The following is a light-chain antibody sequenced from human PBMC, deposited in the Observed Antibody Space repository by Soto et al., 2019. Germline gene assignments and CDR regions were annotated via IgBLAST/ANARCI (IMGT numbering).Light chain of an antibody. J-gene: IGKJ5*01. CDR1: LRVLYSANDENY. CDR3: QQYYRSPCT. V-gene: IGKV4-1*01. Sequence: SLWLSPRQQTKIYCTSSLRVLYSANDENYLAWYQQKPGQTPKLLIYWASTRESGVPDRFSGSGSGTDFTLTISRLQPADVALYYCQQYYRSPCTFVQGTRLEI. CDR2: WAS.